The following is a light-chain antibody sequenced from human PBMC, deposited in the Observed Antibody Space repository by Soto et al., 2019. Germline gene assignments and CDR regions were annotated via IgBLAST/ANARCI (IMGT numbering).Light chain of an antibody. CDR3: QQSYSTPQT. CDR1: QSISSY. Sequence: DIQITQSPSSLSASVGDRVTITCRASQSISSYLNWYQQKPGKAPKLLTYAASSLQSGVPSRFSGSGSGTDFTLTISSLQPEDFATYYCQQSYSTPQTFGQGTKVDI. V-gene: IGKV1-39*01. CDR2: AAS. J-gene: IGKJ1*01.